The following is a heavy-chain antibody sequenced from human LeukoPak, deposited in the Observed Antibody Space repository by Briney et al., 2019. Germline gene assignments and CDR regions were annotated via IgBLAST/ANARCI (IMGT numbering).Heavy chain of an antibody. Sequence: SETLSLTCTVSGGSISSSSYYWGWIRQPPGKGLEWIGSIYYSGSTYYNPSLKSRVTISVDTSKDQFSLKLSSVTAADTAVYYCARGGAYSSGWTRSGFGAFDIWGQGTMVTVSS. CDR2: IYYSGST. V-gene: IGHV4-39*07. J-gene: IGHJ3*02. CDR3: ARGGAYSSGWTRSGFGAFDI. D-gene: IGHD6-19*01. CDR1: GGSISSSSYY.